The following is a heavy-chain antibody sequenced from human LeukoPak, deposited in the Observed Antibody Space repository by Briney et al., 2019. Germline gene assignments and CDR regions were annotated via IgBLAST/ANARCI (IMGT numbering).Heavy chain of an antibody. Sequence: GRSLRLSCAASGFTFDDYAMHWVRQAPGKGLEWVSGINWNGGSTGYADSVKGRFTISRDNAKNSLYLQMNSLRAEDTALYYCARDFFSYDYVWGSYRHRAFDIWGQGTMVTVSS. CDR2: INWNGGST. CDR1: GFTFDDYA. CDR3: ARDFFSYDYVWGSYRHRAFDI. V-gene: IGHV3-20*04. J-gene: IGHJ3*02. D-gene: IGHD3-16*02.